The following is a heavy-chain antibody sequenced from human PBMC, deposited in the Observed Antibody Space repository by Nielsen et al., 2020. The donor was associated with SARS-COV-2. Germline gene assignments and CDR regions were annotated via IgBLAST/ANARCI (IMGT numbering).Heavy chain of an antibody. J-gene: IGHJ4*02. V-gene: IGHV3-15*01. D-gene: IGHD6-13*01. CDR3: TTADSSSWPFYFDY. Sequence: GESLKISCAASGFTFSNAWMSWVRQAPGKGLEWVGRIKSKTDGGTTDYAAPVKGRFTISRDDSKNTLYLQMNSLKTEDTAVYYCTTADSSSWPFYFDYWGQGTLVTVSS. CDR1: GFTFSNAW. CDR2: IKSKTDGGTT.